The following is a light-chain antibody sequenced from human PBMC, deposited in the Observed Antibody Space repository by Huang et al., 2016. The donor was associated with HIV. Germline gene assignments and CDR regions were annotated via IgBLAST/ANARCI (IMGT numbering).Light chain of an antibody. Sequence: EILLTQSPATLSLSPGERPTLSCKASQKINTYLAWYQQKPGQAPRLLIYDASTRAPDTPARFRGSGSGTDFTLTITNLEPEDFAVYFCQQRSNWPPFTFGPGTKVDRK. CDR2: DAS. V-gene: IGKV3-11*01. CDR1: QKINTY. CDR3: QQRSNWPPFT. J-gene: IGKJ3*01.